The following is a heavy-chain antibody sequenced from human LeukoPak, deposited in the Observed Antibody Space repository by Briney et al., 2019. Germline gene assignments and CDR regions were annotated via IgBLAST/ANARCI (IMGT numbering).Heavy chain of an antibody. CDR1: GYTFTGYY. D-gene: IGHD3-22*01. J-gene: IGHJ3*02. V-gene: IGHV1-2*02. CDR2: INPNSGGT. Sequence: GASVKVSCKASGYTFTGYYMHWVRPAPGQGVEWMGWINPNSGGTNYAQKFQGRVTMTRDTSISTAYMELSRLRSDDTAVYYCARDGGYYDSSGYWGPHDAFDIWGQGTMVTVSS. CDR3: ARDGGYYDSSGYWGPHDAFDI.